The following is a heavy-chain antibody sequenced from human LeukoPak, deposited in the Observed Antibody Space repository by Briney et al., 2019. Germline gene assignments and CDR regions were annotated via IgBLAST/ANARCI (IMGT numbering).Heavy chain of an antibody. Sequence: GSLRLSCAASGFTFSSYEMNWVRQAPGKGLEWVSYISSSGSTIYYADSVKGRFTISRDNAKNSLYLQMNSLRAEDTAVYYCARERGSYYFDFWGQGTLVTVSS. J-gene: IGHJ4*02. CDR2: ISSSGSTI. D-gene: IGHD1-26*01. CDR3: ARERGSYYFDF. V-gene: IGHV3-48*03. CDR1: GFTFSSYE.